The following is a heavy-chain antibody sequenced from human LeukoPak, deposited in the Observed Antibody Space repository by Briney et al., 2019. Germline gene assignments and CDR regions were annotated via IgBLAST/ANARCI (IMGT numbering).Heavy chain of an antibody. V-gene: IGHV3-7*03. D-gene: IGHD1-26*01. CDR1: GFTLSSYW. Sequence: QPGGSLRLSCAASGFTLSSYWMSWVRQAPGKGLEWVANIKQDGSEKYYVDSVKGRSTISRDNAKNSLYLQMNSLRAEDTAVYYCARDKIEGATNFDYWGQGTLVTVSS. CDR3: ARDKIEGATNFDY. J-gene: IGHJ4*02. CDR2: IKQDGSEK.